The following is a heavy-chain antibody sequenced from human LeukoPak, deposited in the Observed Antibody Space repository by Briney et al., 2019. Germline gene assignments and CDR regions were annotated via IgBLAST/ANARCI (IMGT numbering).Heavy chain of an antibody. D-gene: IGHD3-10*01. V-gene: IGHV3-7*01. J-gene: IGHJ6*03. CDR3: AGEGYGSGSRGYYYYMDV. Sequence: GGSLRLSCAASGFTFSTYWMSWVRQAPGKGLEWVANIKKDGSEKYYVDSVKGRFTISRDNAKNSLYLQVNSLRDEDTAVYYCAGEGYGSGSRGYYYYMDVWGKGTTVTVSS. CDR1: GFTFSTYW. CDR2: IKKDGSEK.